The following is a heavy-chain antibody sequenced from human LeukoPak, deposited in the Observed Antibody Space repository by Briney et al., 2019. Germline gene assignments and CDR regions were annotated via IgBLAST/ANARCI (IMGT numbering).Heavy chain of an antibody. Sequence: GGSLRLSCVASGYTFSNYWMHWVRQPPGKGLVWVSRIYVDGRTTNYADSVKGRFTISRDNAKNTVYLEMNSLSVEDTATYYCIRDFRSADLWGQGTLVTVTS. J-gene: IGHJ5*02. V-gene: IGHV3-74*01. CDR2: IYVDGRTT. CDR1: GYTFSNYW. CDR3: IRDFRSADL.